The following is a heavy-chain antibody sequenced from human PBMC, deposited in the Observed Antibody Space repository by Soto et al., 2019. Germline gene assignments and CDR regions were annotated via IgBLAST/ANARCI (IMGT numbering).Heavy chain of an antibody. CDR2: ISGSGGST. CDR3: AKDNYVWGSYRYGY. D-gene: IGHD3-16*02. V-gene: IGHV3-23*01. J-gene: IGHJ4*02. CDR1: GFTFSSYA. Sequence: EVQLLESGGGLVQPGGSLRLSCAASGFTFSSYAMSWVRQAPGKGLEWVSAISGSGGSTYYADSVKGRFTISRDNSTNTLYLQMNSLRAEDTAVYYCAKDNYVWGSYRYGYWGQGTLVTVSS.